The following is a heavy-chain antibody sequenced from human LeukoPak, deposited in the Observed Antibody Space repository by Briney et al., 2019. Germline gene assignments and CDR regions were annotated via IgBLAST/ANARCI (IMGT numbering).Heavy chain of an antibody. J-gene: IGHJ3*02. CDR2: INPNSGGT. CDR1: GYTFTGYY. CDR3: AREPMARGVHDAFDI. Sequence: ASVKVSCKASGYTFTGYYMHWVRQAPGQGLEWMGWINPNSGGTNYAQKFQGRVTMTRDTSISTAYMELSRLRSDDTAVYYCAREPMARGVHDAFDIWGQGTMVTVSS. D-gene: IGHD3-10*01. V-gene: IGHV1-2*02.